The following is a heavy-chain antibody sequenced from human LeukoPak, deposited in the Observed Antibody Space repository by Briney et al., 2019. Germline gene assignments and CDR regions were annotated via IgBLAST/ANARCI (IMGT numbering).Heavy chain of an antibody. CDR1: GGSISSGSYY. CDR3: ARESPGVTAKNDY. CDR2: IYTSGST. Sequence: SQTLSLTCTASGGSISSGSYYWSWIRQPAGKGLEWIGRIYTSGSTNYNPSLKSRVTISVDTSKNQFSLKLSSVTAADTAVYYCARESPGVTAKNDYWGQGTLVTVSS. J-gene: IGHJ4*02. D-gene: IGHD2-21*02. V-gene: IGHV4-61*02.